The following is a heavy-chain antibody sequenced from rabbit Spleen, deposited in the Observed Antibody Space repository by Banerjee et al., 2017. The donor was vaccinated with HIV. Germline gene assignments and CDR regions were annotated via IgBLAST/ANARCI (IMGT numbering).Heavy chain of an antibody. Sequence: QEQLVESGGGLVQPEGSLTLTCKASGFSFGDKDVMCWVRQAPGKGLEWIACIDAGSSGFTYFATWAKGRFTCSKSSSTTVTLQMTSLTVADTATYFCARDLPDIIGWNFGFWGPGTLVTVS. CDR2: IDAGSSGFT. CDR3: ARDLPDIIGWNFGF. CDR1: GFSFGDKDV. D-gene: IGHD1-1*01. V-gene: IGHV1S45*01. J-gene: IGHJ3*01.